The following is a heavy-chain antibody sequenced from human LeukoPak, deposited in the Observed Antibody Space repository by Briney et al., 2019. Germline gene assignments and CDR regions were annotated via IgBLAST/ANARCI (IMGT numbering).Heavy chain of an antibody. CDR2: IIPILGIA. CDR3: ARRYCSSTSPTPIKTNCYFDY. J-gene: IGHJ4*02. D-gene: IGHD2-2*01. CDR1: GGTFSSYA. V-gene: IGHV1-69*04. Sequence: GASVKVSCKASGGTFSSYAISWVRQAPGQGLEWMGRIIPILGIANYAQKFQGRVTITADKSTSTAYMELSSLRSEDTAVYYCARRYCSSTSPTPIKTNCYFDYWGQGTLVTVSS.